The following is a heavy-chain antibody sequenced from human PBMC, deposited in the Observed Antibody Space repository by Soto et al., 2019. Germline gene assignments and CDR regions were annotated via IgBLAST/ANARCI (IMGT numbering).Heavy chain of an antibody. V-gene: IGHV3-30-3*01. Sequence: QVQLVESGGGVVQPGRSLRLPCAASGFTLRSYAMHWVRQAPGKGLEWVAAISYDGSNKYNADSVKGRFTISRDNSKNTLYLQMNSLRVEDTAVYYCAGARLDTPALDYWGQGTLVTVSS. D-gene: IGHD2-2*01. CDR3: AGARLDTPALDY. CDR1: GFTLRSYA. CDR2: ISYDGSNK. J-gene: IGHJ4*02.